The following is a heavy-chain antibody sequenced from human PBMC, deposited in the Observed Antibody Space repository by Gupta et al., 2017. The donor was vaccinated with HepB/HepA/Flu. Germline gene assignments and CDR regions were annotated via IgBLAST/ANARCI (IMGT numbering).Heavy chain of an antibody. D-gene: IGHD2-2*02. V-gene: IGHV1-69*06. CDR1: GGTSSSYA. J-gene: IGHJ5*02. Sequence: QVQLVQSGAEVKKPASSVKVSCKASGGTSSSYAISWVRQAPGQGLEWTGGIMPIFGTANYAQKFQGRVTITADKSTSTAYMELSSLRSEDTAVYYCASGDCSSTSCYTGGYNWFDPWGQGTLVTVSS. CDR3: ASGDCSSTSCYTGGYNWFDP. CDR2: IMPIFGTA.